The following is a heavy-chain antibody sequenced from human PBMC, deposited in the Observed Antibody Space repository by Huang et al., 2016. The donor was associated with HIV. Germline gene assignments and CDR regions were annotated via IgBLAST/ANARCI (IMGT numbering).Heavy chain of an antibody. CDR1: GGSIRSSSYY. V-gene: IGHV4-39*01. CDR2: FYYSGGT. D-gene: IGHD3-22*01. J-gene: IGHJ4*02. CDR3: ARQDYYDTSGAFDY. Sequence: QLQLQESGPGLVKPSETLSLTCTFSGGSIRSSSYYWGWFRQPPGKGLEWIGTFYYSGGTYYNPSLKSRVTISGDTSKNQFSLKMSSVTAADTAVYYCARQDYYDTSGAFDYWGQGTLVTVSS.